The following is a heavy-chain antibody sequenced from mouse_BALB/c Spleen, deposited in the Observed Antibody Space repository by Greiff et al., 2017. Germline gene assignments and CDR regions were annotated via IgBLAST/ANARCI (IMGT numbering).Heavy chain of an antibody. J-gene: IGHJ3*01. Sequence: QVTLKVSGPGILQPSQTLSLTCSFSGFSLSTSGMGVSWIRQPSGKGLEWLAHIYWDDDKRYNPSLKSRLTISKDTSRNQVFLKITSVDTADTATYYCARRDYYGSSYAFAYWGQGTLVTVSA. CDR1: GFSLSTSGMG. V-gene: IGHV8-12*01. CDR2: IYWDDDK. D-gene: IGHD1-1*01. CDR3: ARRDYYGSSYAFAY.